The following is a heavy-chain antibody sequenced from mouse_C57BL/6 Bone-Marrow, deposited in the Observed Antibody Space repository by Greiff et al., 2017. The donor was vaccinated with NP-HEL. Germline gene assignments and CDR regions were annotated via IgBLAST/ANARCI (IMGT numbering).Heavy chain of an antibody. J-gene: IGHJ3*01. Sequence: QVQLKQPGAELVKPGASVKLSCKASGYTFTSYWMHWVKQRPGRGLEWIGRIDPNSGGTKYNEKFKSKATLTVDKPSSTAYMQLSSLTSEGSAVYYCARLNGYDEAWTAYWGQGTLVTVSA. CDR1: GYTFTSYW. CDR3: ARLNGYDEAWTAY. CDR2: IDPNSGGT. D-gene: IGHD2-2*01. V-gene: IGHV1-72*01.